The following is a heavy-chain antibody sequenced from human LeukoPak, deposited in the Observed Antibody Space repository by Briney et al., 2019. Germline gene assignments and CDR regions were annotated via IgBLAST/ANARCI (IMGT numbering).Heavy chain of an antibody. V-gene: IGHV4-34*01. CDR1: GGSFSGYY. D-gene: IGHD1-1*01. J-gene: IGHJ4*02. Sequence: SETLSLTCAVYGGSFSGYYWSWIRQSPGKGLEWIGEIHPSGALHYNPSLESRINILPDTSMNQFSLKMSSVTIADTAVYYCARGTDPYKVAYWGPGTLVTVSS. CDR3: ARGTDPYKVAY. CDR2: IHPSGAL.